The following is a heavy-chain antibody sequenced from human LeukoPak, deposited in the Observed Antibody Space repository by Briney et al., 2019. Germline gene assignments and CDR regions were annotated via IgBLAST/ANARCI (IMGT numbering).Heavy chain of an antibody. D-gene: IGHD1-26*01. CDR2: MWYDGSKE. J-gene: IGHJ4*02. Sequence: PGGSLRLSCATSGFIFSHFGMHWVRQAPGKGLEWVAGMWYDGSKEDYADSVKGRFTISRDMSKNTLNLQMNSLRVEDTAMFYCARDLSFGSLDFRGQGTLVTVSS. CDR1: GFIFSHFG. CDR3: ARDLSFGSLDF. V-gene: IGHV3-33*01.